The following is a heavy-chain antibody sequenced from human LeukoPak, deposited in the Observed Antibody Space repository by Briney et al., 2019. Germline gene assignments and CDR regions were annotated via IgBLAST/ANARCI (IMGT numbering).Heavy chain of an antibody. J-gene: IGHJ5*02. CDR1: GFTFSSYS. CDR3: ARDPYCSSTSCYGWFDP. Sequence: GGSLRLSCAASGFTFSSYSMNWVRQAPGKGLEWVSSISSSNSYIYYADSVKGRFTISRDNAKNSLYLQMNSLRAEDTAVYYCARDPYCSSTSCYGWFDPWGQGTLVTVSS. D-gene: IGHD2-2*01. V-gene: IGHV3-21*01. CDR2: ISSSNSYI.